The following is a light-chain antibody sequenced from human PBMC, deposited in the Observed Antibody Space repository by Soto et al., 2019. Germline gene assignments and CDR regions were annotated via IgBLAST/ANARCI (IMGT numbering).Light chain of an antibody. J-gene: IGKJ1*01. Sequence: EIVLTQSPGTLSLSPGERATLSCRASQSVSSYLAWYQQKPGQAPRLLIYGASSRATGIPDRFSGSGSGPDFTLTISRLEPEDFAVYFCQHYGSSPWTFGQGTKVDIK. V-gene: IGKV3-20*01. CDR2: GAS. CDR1: QSVSSY. CDR3: QHYGSSPWT.